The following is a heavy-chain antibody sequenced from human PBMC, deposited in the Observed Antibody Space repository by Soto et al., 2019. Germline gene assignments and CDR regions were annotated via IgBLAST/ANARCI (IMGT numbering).Heavy chain of an antibody. CDR1: GISFTTYA. Sequence: EVQLLESGGGLVQPGGSLRLSCVASGISFTTYAMTWVRLAPGKGLEWVSGIGSSGGTIYYADSVKGRFTISRDISKNTVYLQMNSLRAEDTSVYYCAKMSTSSWYIDYFDFWGPGPLVTVSS. J-gene: IGHJ4*02. CDR2: IGSSGGTI. D-gene: IGHD6-13*01. V-gene: IGHV3-23*01. CDR3: AKMSTSSWYIDYFDF.